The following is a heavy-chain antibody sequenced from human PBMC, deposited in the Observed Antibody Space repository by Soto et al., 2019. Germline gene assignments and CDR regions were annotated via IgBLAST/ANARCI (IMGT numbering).Heavy chain of an antibody. J-gene: IGHJ6*02. CDR3: ASVLLRGHYGMDV. CDR1: GFTVSSNY. Sequence: EVQLVESGGGLIQPGGSLRLSCAASGFTVSSNYMSWVRQAPGKGLEWVSVIYSGGSTYYADSVKGRFTISRDNSKNTLYLQMNSLRAEDTAVYYCASVLLRGHYGMDVWGQGTTVTVSS. V-gene: IGHV3-53*01. D-gene: IGHD2-15*01. CDR2: IYSGGST.